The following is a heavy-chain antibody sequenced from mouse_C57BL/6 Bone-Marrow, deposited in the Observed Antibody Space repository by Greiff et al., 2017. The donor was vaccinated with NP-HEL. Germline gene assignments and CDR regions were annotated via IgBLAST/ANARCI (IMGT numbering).Heavy chain of an antibody. CDR2: INPSTGGT. CDR3: AREELNYDGNYFDY. V-gene: IGHV1-42*01. J-gene: IGHJ2*01. CDR1: GYSFTGYY. D-gene: IGHD2-4*01. Sequence: VQLQQSGPELVKPGASVKISCKASGYSFTGYYMNWVKQSPEKSLEWIGEINPSTGGTTYNQKFKAKATLTVDKSSSTAYMQLKSLTSEDSAVYYCAREELNYDGNYFDYWGQGTTLTVSS.